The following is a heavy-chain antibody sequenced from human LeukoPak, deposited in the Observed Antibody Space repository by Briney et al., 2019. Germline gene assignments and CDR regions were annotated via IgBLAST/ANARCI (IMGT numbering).Heavy chain of an antibody. D-gene: IGHD5-18*01. CDR3: ARIQKWSFDY. V-gene: IGHV4-59*01. Sequence: SETLSLTCTVSGGSIGIDYWSWIRQPPGKGLEWIVYIYYSGSTNYNSSLKSRVTISVDRSKNQFSLKLTSVSAADTAVYYCARIQKWSFDYWGPGALVTVSS. CDR1: GGSIGIDY. CDR2: IYYSGST. J-gene: IGHJ4*02.